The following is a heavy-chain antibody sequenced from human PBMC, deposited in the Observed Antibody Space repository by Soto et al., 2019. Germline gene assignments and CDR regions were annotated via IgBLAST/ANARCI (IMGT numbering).Heavy chain of an antibody. CDR3: AKVTYYDFWSGYYYGMDV. J-gene: IGHJ6*02. V-gene: IGHV3-23*01. D-gene: IGHD3-3*01. CDR2: ISGSGGST. CDR1: GFTFSSYA. Sequence: EVQLLESGGGLVQPGGSLRLSCAASGFTFSSYAMSWVRQAPGKGLEWVSAISGSGGSTYYADSVKGRFTISRDNSKNTLYLHMNSLRAEDTAVYYCAKVTYYDFWSGYYYGMDVWGQGTTVTVSS.